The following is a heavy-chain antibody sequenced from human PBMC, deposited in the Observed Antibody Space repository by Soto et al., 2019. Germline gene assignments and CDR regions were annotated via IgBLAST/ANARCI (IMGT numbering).Heavy chain of an antibody. CDR3: ARLPFQSIAVAGDDY. CDR1: GGSLSSSSYY. CDR2: IYYSGST. Sequence: SDTLSLTCTVAGGSLSSSSYYWGWIRQPPGKGLEWIGSIYYSGSTYYNPSLKSRVTISVDTSKNQFSLKLSSVTAADTAVYYCARLPFQSIAVAGDDYWGQGTLVTVSS. V-gene: IGHV4-39*01. J-gene: IGHJ4*02. D-gene: IGHD6-19*01.